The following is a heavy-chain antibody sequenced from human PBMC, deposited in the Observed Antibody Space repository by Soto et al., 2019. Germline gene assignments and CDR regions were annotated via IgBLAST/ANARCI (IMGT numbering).Heavy chain of an antibody. CDR1: EYTFTSYW. CDR2: IDPSDSST. V-gene: IGHV5-10-1*01. Sequence: PGESLKISCKGSEYTFTSYWITWVRQMPGKGLEWMGRIDPSDSSTNYSPSFQGHVTISTDKSVSTAHLQWSSLKVSDTAMYYCAATGYTYGYHFDHWGQGTQVTVSS. CDR3: AATGYTYGYHFDH. J-gene: IGHJ4*02. D-gene: IGHD5-18*01.